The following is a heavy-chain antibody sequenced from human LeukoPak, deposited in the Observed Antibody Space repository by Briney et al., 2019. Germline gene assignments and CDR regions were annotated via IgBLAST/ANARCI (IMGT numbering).Heavy chain of an antibody. D-gene: IGHD2-21*01. J-gene: IGHJ5*02. Sequence: PSETLSLTCTVSGGSISSGSYYWSWIRQPPGKGLEWIGEINHSGSTNYNPSLKSRVTISVDTSKNQFSLKLSSVTAADTAVYYCARLTLRPSIRRGRWFDPWGQGTLVTVSS. CDR2: INHSGST. CDR3: ARLTLRPSIRRGRWFDP. CDR1: GGSISSGSYY. V-gene: IGHV4-39*07.